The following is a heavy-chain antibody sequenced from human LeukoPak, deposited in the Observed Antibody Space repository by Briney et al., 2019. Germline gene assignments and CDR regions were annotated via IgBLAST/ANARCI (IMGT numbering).Heavy chain of an antibody. CDR1: GVTFSSYW. V-gene: IGHV3-74*03. Sequence: HPGGSLRLSCAASGVTFSSYWMHWVRQAPGKGLVWVSRIYSDGSSYTADSVKGRFTISRDNAKDTLYLQMNSLRVEDTAVYYCARDLGSGWPGYWGQGTLVTVSS. CDR3: ARDLGSGWPGY. J-gene: IGHJ4*02. D-gene: IGHD6-19*01. CDR2: IYSDGSSY.